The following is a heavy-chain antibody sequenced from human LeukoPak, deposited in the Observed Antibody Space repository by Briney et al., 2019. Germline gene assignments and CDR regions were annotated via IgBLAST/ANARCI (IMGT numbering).Heavy chain of an antibody. CDR3: ASGPPDYYGMDV. CDR2: IYHSGST. V-gene: IGHV4-30-2*01. J-gene: IGHJ6*02. Sequence: PSETLSLTCAVSGGSISSGGYSWSWIRQPPGKGLEWIGYIYHSGSTYYNPSLKSRVTISVDRSKNQFSLKLSSVTAADTAVYYCASGPPDYYGMDVWGQGTTVTVSS. CDR1: GGSISSGGYS.